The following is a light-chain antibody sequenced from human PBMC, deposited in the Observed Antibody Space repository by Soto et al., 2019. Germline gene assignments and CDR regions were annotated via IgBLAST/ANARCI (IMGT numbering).Light chain of an antibody. CDR3: LSFDSSLSGWV. J-gene: IGLJ3*02. CDR1: SSNIGAGYD. Sequence: QSVLTQPPSVSGAPGQRVTISSTGSSSNIGAGYDVHWYQQLPGTAPKLLIYSNNNRPSGVPDRFSGSKSGTSASLAITGLQAEDEADYYCLSFDSSLSGWVFGGGTKLTVL. CDR2: SNN. V-gene: IGLV1-40*01.